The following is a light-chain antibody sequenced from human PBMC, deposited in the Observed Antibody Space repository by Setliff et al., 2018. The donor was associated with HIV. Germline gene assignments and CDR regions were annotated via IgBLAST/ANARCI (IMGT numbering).Light chain of an antibody. J-gene: IGLJ2*01. CDR1: SSDVGASDY. CDR3: CSHLGTSTGI. CDR2: DVS. V-gene: IGLV2-11*01. Sequence: QSALTPPRPVSGSPGQSVTISCTGTSSDVGASDYVSWYQQYPGKAPKFIVSDVSKRPSGVPDRFSGSKSGNTASLTISGLQAEDEADYYCCSHLGTSTGIVGGGTKVTVL.